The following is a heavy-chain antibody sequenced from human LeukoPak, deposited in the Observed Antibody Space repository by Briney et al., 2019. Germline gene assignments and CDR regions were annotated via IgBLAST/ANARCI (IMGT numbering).Heavy chain of an antibody. CDR2: ITHTGST. D-gene: IGHD6-13*01. CDR1: GGSFSGYY. CDR3: AGGRPAADDAFDI. V-gene: IGHV4-34*01. J-gene: IGHJ3*02. Sequence: SETLSLTCAVNGGSFSGYYWNWIRQPPGKGLEWIGDITHTGSTNDNPSLAGRVTVSVDTSKNRFSLSLASVTAADTALYYCAGGRPAADDAFDIWGQGTLVTVSS.